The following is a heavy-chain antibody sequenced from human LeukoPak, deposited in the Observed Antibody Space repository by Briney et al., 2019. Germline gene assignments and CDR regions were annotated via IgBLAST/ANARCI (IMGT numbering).Heavy chain of an antibody. CDR3: ARDRVVGYYFDY. Sequence: SETLSLTCAVYGESFNGYHWSWIRQPPGKGLEWIGEINHSETTNYDPSLKSRVTISLDTSKNQFSLKLTSVTAADTAVYYCARDRVVGYYFDYWGQGTLVTVSS. D-gene: IGHD2-15*01. V-gene: IGHV4-34*01. CDR1: GESFNGYH. CDR2: INHSETT. J-gene: IGHJ4*02.